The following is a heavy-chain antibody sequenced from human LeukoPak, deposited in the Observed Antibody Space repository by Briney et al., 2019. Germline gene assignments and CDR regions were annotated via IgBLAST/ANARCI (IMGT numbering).Heavy chain of an antibody. CDR3: AKGLEMATILRCGHN. CDR1: GFIFSNYV. V-gene: IGHV3-30*18. J-gene: IGHJ1*01. CDR2: ISYDGSNK. D-gene: IGHD5-24*01. Sequence: PGGSLRLSCAASGFIFSNYVMHWVRQAPGKGLEWVAVISYDGSNKYYADSVKGRFTISRDNSKNTLYLQMNSLRAEDTAVYYCAKGLEMATILRCGHNRGQGTLVTVSS.